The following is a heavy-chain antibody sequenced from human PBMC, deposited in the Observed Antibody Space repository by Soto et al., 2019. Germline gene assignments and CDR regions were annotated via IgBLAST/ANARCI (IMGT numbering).Heavy chain of an antibody. CDR1: GFTFDDYA. Sequence: GGSLRLSCAASGFTFDDYAMHWVRQAPGKGLEWVSGVSWSSGSIGYADSVKGRFTISRDNAKNSLYLQMNSLRAEDTALYYCAKVGNYYDSGFDYWGQGTLVTVSS. CDR3: AKVGNYYDSGFDY. V-gene: IGHV3-9*01. D-gene: IGHD3-22*01. CDR2: VSWSSGSI. J-gene: IGHJ4*02.